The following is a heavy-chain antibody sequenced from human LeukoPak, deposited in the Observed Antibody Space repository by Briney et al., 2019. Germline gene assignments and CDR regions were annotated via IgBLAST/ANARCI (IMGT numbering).Heavy chain of an antibody. CDR2: IWYDGSNK. D-gene: IGHD1-26*01. J-gene: IGHJ6*02. CDR3: ARDILGSRNYYYYGMDV. Sequence: GGSLRLSCAASGFTFSSYGMHWVRQAPGKGLEWVAVIWYDGSNKYYADSVKGRFTISGDNSKNTLYLQMNSLRAEDTAVYYCARDILGSRNYYYYGMDVWGQGTTVTVSS. V-gene: IGHV3-33*01. CDR1: GFTFSSYG.